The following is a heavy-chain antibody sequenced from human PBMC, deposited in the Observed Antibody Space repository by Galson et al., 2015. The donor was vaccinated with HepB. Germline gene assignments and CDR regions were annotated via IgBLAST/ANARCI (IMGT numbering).Heavy chain of an antibody. V-gene: IGHV1-46*03. CDR2: INPSGGST. D-gene: IGHD1-26*01. Sequence: SVKVSCKASGYTFTSYYMHWVRQAPGQGLEWMGIINPSGGSTSYAQKFQGRVTMTRDTSTSTVYMELSSLRSEDTAVYYCARARSSGSYVWGYFQHWGQGTLVTVSS. J-gene: IGHJ1*01. CDR3: ARARSSGSYVWGYFQH. CDR1: GYTFTSYY.